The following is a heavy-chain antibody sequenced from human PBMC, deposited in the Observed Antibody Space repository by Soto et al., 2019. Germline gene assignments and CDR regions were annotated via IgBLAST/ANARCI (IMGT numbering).Heavy chain of an antibody. CDR2: IYYTGST. V-gene: IGHV4-59*13. Sequence: HVQLQESGPGLVKPSDTLSLTCTGSGGSITPSYCDWIRQSPDKGLEWIGYIYYTGSTNYNPSLNGRGSMSVDIAKNQLSLELTSVTTADAAVYYFAKVIGGLGRSWLVPWGQGIQISVSS. CDR3: AKVIGGLGRSWLVP. J-gene: IGHJ5*02. D-gene: IGHD3-16*02. CDR1: GGSITPSY.